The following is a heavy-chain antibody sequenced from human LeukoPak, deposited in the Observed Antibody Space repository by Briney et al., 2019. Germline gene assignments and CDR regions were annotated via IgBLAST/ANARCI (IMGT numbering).Heavy chain of an antibody. V-gene: IGHV3-48*04. CDR2: ISSSSSTI. Sequence: PGGSLRLSCAAPGFGFSSDSRNWVRQAPVKVLESVSYISSSSSTIYYADAVKGRFIISRDNAKNSLYLQMNSLRAEDTAVYFCARVRYDSSGRFEYWGQGTLVPVSS. CDR3: ARVRYDSSGRFEY. CDR1: GFGFSSDS. D-gene: IGHD3-22*01. J-gene: IGHJ4*02.